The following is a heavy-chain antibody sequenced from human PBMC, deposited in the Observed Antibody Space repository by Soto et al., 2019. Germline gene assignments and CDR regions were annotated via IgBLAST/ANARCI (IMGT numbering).Heavy chain of an antibody. CDR2: IIPILGIA. J-gene: IGHJ6*02. CDR1: GGTFSSYT. CDR3: ARGGGVGAIPSTV. Sequence: QVPLVQSGAEVKKPGSSVKVSCKASGGTFSSYTISWVRQAPGQGLEWMGRIIPILGIANYAQKFQGRVTITADKSTSTAYMELSSLRSADTAVYYCARGGGVGAIPSTVWGQGTTVTVSS. V-gene: IGHV1-69*02. D-gene: IGHD1-26*01.